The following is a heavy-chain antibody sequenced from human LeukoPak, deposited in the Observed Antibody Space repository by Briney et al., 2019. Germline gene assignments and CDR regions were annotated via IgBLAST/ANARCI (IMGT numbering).Heavy chain of an antibody. CDR2: IYYRGST. CDR3: TRLSGYSSGHYYSDY. V-gene: IGHV4-59*01. Sequence: SETLSLTCTVSGGSISSYYWSWIRQPPGKGLEWIGYIYYRGSTNYNPSLKSRVTISVDTSKNQFSLKLSSVTAADTAVYYCTRLSGYSSGHYYSDYWGQGTLVTVSS. J-gene: IGHJ4*02. CDR1: GGSISSYY. D-gene: IGHD3-22*01.